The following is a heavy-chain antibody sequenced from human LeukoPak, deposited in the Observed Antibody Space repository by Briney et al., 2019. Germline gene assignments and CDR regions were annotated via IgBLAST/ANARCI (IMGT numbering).Heavy chain of an antibody. D-gene: IGHD2-2*01. Sequence: AGGSLRLSCAASGFTFSSYAMSWVRQAPGKGLEWVSAISGSGGSTYYADSVKGRFTISRDNSKNTLYLQMNSLRAEDTAVYYCAKEARQLLVGYYYGMDVWGQGTTVTVSS. CDR2: ISGSGGST. J-gene: IGHJ6*02. V-gene: IGHV3-23*01. CDR1: GFTFSSYA. CDR3: AKEARQLLVGYYYGMDV.